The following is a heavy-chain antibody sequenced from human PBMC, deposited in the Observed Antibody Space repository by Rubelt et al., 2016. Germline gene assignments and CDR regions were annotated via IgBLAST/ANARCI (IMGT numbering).Heavy chain of an antibody. CDR3: ARHISSGWYFDY. CDR2: IYPGDSDT. D-gene: IGHD6-19*01. Sequence: EVQLVQSGAEVKKPGESLKISCRAFGYNFISYWIGWVRQMPGEGLEWMGIIYPGDSDTRYNPSFQGQVTISADKSINTAYFQWSSLKASDTAMYFCARHISSGWYFDYWGQGTLVTVSS. V-gene: IGHV5-51*01. J-gene: IGHJ4*02. CDR1: GYNFISYW.